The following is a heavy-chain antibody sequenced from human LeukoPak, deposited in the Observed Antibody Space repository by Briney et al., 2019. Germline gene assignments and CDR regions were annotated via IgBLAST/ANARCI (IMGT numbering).Heavy chain of an antibody. D-gene: IGHD6-19*01. CDR1: GFTFSSYG. V-gene: IGHV3-30*02. CDR2: IRYDGSNK. Sequence: PGGPLRLSCAASGFTFSSYGMHWVRQAPGKGLEWVAFIRYDGSNKYYADSVKGRFTISRGNSKNTLYLQMNSLRAEDTAVYYCAKTNSSGWYQFDYWGQGTLVTVSS. J-gene: IGHJ4*02. CDR3: AKTNSSGWYQFDY.